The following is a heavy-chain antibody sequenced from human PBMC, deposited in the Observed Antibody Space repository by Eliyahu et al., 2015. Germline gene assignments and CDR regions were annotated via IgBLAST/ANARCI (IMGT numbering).Heavy chain of an antibody. Sequence: SGGTFSSSAISWVRQAPGQGLEWMGGIIPVFATGNYAHNFLGRVTITADESTSTVYMELSSLTSEDTGVYYCARGRTSNHVDSFDSWGQGTPVTVSS. J-gene: IGHJ4*02. CDR1: GGTFSSSA. D-gene: IGHD4-11*01. V-gene: IGHV1-69*01. CDR2: IIPVFATG. CDR3: ARGRTSNHVDSFDS.